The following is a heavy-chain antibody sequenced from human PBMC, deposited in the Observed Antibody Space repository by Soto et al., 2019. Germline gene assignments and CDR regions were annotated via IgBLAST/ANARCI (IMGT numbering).Heavy chain of an antibody. J-gene: IGHJ6*02. V-gene: IGHV3-74*01. CDR2: INSDGSST. D-gene: IGHD4-4*01. CDR1: GFTFSSYW. CDR3: ARDVVDYSNYYGMDV. Sequence: GGSLRLSCAASGFTFSSYWMHWVRQAPGKGLVWVSRINSDGSSTSYAASVKGRFTISRDNAKNTLYLQMNSLRAEDTAVYYCARDVVDYSNYYGMDVWGQGTTVTVSS.